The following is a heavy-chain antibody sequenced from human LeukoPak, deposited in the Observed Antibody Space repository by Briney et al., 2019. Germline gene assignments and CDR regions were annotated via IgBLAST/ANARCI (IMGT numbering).Heavy chain of an antibody. CDR3: ASGARYCSSSGGSCYPDDAFDI. V-gene: IGHV5-51*01. J-gene: IGHJ3*02. Sequence: GESLKISCKSSGYIFTSYWIGWVRQMPGKGLEWMGIIYPGDSDTRYSPSFQGQVTISADKSISTAYLQWSSLKASDTAMYYCASGARYCSSSGGSCYPDDAFDIWGQGTMVTVSS. D-gene: IGHD2-15*01. CDR1: GYIFTSYW. CDR2: IYPGDSDT.